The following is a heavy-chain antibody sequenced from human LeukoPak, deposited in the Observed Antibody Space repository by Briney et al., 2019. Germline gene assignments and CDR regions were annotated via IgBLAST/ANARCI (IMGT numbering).Heavy chain of an antibody. CDR3: ARGRVEMATMAWFDP. CDR2: IYYSGST. D-gene: IGHD5-24*01. V-gene: IGHV4-39*01. Sequence: PSETLSLTCTVSGGSISSSSYYWGWIRQPPGTGLEWIGSIYYSGSTYYNPSPKSRVTISVDTSKNQFSLKLSSVTAADTAVYYCARGRVEMATMAWFDPWGQGTLVTVSS. J-gene: IGHJ5*02. CDR1: GGSISSSSYY.